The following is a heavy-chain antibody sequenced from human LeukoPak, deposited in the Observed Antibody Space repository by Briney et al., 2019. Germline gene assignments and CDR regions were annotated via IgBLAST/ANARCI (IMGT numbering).Heavy chain of an antibody. V-gene: IGHV3-20*04. Sequence: GGSLRLSCAASGFTFSSYWMHWVRQAPGKGLEWVSGINWNGGSTGYADSVKGRFTISRDNAKNSLYLQMNSLRAEDTALYYCARTAGYYYGSGSYDYWGQGTLVTVSS. D-gene: IGHD3-10*01. CDR1: GFTFSSYW. CDR2: INWNGGST. J-gene: IGHJ4*02. CDR3: ARTAGYYYGSGSYDY.